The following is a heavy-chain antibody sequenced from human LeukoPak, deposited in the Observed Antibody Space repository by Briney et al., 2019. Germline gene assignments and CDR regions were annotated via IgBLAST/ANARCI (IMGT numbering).Heavy chain of an antibody. J-gene: IGHJ5*02. V-gene: IGHV4-34*01. CDR1: GGSFSGYY. CDR2: INHSGIT. D-gene: IGHD3-3*01. Sequence: PSETLSRTCAVYGGSFSGYYWSWIRQPPGKGLEWIGEINHSGITNYNPSLKSRVTISVDASKNQFSLKVSSVTAADTAVYYCARDHTIFGVATKLDPWGQGTLVTVSS. CDR3: ARDHTIFGVATKLDP.